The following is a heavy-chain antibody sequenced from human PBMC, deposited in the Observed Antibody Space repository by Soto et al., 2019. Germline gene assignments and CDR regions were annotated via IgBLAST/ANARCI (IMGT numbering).Heavy chain of an antibody. Sequence: ASETLSLTCTVSGGSISSYYWSWIRQPPGKGLEWIGYIYYSGSTNYNPSLKSRVTISVDTSKNQFSLKLSSVTAADTAVYYCARSQDYYDSSGYYYVWSRDAFDIWGQGTMVTVSS. V-gene: IGHV4-59*01. J-gene: IGHJ3*02. CDR3: ARSQDYYDSSGYYYVWSRDAFDI. D-gene: IGHD3-22*01. CDR2: IYYSGST. CDR1: GGSISSYY.